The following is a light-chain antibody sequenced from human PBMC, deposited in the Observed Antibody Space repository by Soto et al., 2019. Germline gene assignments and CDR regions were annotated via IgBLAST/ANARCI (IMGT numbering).Light chain of an antibody. CDR2: DVS. CDR1: STDVGGYIY. J-gene: IGLJ1*01. CDR3: NSYSSSTTLYL. Sequence: QSALTQPASVSGSPGQSITISCTGTSTDVGGYIYVSWYQQHPGKAPKLMISDVSNRPSGVSIRFSGSKSGNTASLTISGLQAEDEADYYCNSYSSSTTLYLFGTGTKVTVL. V-gene: IGLV2-14*01.